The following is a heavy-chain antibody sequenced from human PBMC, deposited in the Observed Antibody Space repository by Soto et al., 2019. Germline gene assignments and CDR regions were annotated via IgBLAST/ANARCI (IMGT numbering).Heavy chain of an antibody. CDR3: ARSRERGWFDP. D-gene: IGHD1-1*01. J-gene: IGHJ5*02. V-gene: IGHV4-59*01. CDR2: IYYGGST. Sequence: SETLSLTCTVSGGSISSYYWSWIRQPPGKGLEWIGYIYYGGSTNYNPSLKSRVTISVDTSKNQFSLKLSSVTAADTAVYYCARSRERGWFDPWGQGTLVTVSS. CDR1: GGSISSYY.